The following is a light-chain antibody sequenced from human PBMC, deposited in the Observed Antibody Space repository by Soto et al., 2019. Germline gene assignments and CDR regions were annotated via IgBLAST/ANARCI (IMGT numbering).Light chain of an antibody. V-gene: IGLV2-8*01. Sequence: QLVLTQPPSASGSPGQSVTISCTGTSSDVGAYNFVSWYQQHPGKAPKLIISEVSKRPSGVPDRFSGSKSGNTASLTVSGLQAEDEADYYCSSHAGSIHFYVFGTGTKVTVL. CDR1: SSDVGAYNF. J-gene: IGLJ1*01. CDR3: SSHAGSIHFYV. CDR2: EVS.